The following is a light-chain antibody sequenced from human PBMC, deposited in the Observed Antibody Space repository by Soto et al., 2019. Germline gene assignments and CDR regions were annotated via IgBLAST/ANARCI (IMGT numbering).Light chain of an antibody. J-gene: IGKJ1*01. CDR1: QSVLDRSNNKNY. CDR3: QQYYAIPRT. CDR2: WAS. V-gene: IGKV4-1*01. Sequence: DIMMTQSPDSLAVSLGERAIITCKSSQSVLDRSNNKNYLTWYQQKPGQPPKPLIYWASTREFGVPDRFSGSGSGTDFTLTISSLQAEDVALYYCQQYYAIPRTFGQGTKVEIK.